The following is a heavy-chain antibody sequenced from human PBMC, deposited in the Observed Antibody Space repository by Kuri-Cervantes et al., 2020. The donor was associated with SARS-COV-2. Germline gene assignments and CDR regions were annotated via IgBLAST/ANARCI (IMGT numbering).Heavy chain of an antibody. CDR2: IIPIFGTA. CDR3: ARSTYGYCSSTSCTPGGVFDI. D-gene: IGHD2-2*01. CDR1: GGTFSSYA. J-gene: IGHJ3*02. Sequence: SVKVSCKASGGTFSSYAISWVRQAPGQGLEWMGGIIPIFGTANYAQKFQGRVTITADESTSTAYMELSSLRSEDTAVYYCARSTYGYCSSTSCTPGGVFDIWGQGTMVTVSS. V-gene: IGHV1-69*13.